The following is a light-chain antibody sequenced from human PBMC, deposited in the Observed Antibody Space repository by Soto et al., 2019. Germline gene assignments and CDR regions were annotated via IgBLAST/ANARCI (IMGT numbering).Light chain of an antibody. Sequence: QSALTQPASVSGSPGQSITISCTGTSRDVGGYNYVSWYQHHPGKAPKLMIYDVSNRPSGVSNRFSGSKSANTASLTISGLQAEDEADYYCSSCTSSSTLLYVFGTGTKLTVL. CDR3: SSCTSSSTLLYV. CDR1: SRDVGGYNY. V-gene: IGLV2-14*03. J-gene: IGLJ1*01. CDR2: DVS.